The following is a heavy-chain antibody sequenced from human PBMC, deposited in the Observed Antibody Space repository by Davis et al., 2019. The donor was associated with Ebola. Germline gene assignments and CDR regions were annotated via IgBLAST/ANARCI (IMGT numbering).Heavy chain of an antibody. V-gene: IGHV1-69*04. Sequence: SVKVSCKASGYTFTSYAISWVRQAPGQGLEWMGRIIPILGIANYAQKFQGRVTITADKSTSTAYMELSSLRSEDTAVYYCARGGESLLHYYYYGMDVWGQGTTVTVSS. CDR3: ARGGESLLHYYYYGMDV. CDR2: IIPILGIA. CDR1: GYTFTSYA. J-gene: IGHJ6*02.